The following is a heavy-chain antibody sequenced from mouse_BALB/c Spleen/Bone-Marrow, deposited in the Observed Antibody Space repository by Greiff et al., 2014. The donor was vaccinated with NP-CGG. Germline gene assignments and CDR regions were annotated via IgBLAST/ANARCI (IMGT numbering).Heavy chain of an antibody. CDR1: GYTFTSYV. CDR3: ARRTPYYFDY. J-gene: IGHJ2*01. Sequence: VHVKQSGPELVKPGASVKMSCKASGYTFTSYVMHWVKQKPGQGLEWIGYINPYNDGTKYNEKFKGKATLTSDKSSSTAYMELSSPTSEDSAVYYCARRTPYYFDYWGQGTTLTVSS. CDR2: INPYNDGT. V-gene: IGHV1-14*01.